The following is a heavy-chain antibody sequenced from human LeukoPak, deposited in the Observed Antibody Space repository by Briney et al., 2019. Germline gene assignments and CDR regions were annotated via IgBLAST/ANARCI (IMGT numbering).Heavy chain of an antibody. V-gene: IGHV3-48*03. D-gene: IGHD4-17*01. CDR2: ISSSGSTI. Sequence: GGSLRLSCAASGFTFSSYEMNWVRQAPGKGLEWVSYISSSGSTIYYAHSVKGRFTISRDNAKNSLYLQMNSLRAEDTAVYYCARTTVTAGRTNWFDPWGQGTLVIVSS. CDR1: GFTFSSYE. CDR3: ARTTVTAGRTNWFDP. J-gene: IGHJ5*02.